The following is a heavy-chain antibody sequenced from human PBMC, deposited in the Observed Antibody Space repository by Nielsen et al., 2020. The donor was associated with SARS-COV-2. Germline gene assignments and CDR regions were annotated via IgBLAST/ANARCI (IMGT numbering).Heavy chain of an antibody. Sequence: GGSLRLSCAASGFTFSSYGMHWVRQAPGKGLEWVADIDPDGSDKVYVDSVKGRFTISRDNAKKSMSLQMNNLRVEDTAVYYCARDWSRAFDVWGQGTMVTVSS. J-gene: IGHJ3*01. CDR3: ARDWSRAFDV. V-gene: IGHV3-7*01. D-gene: IGHD2-8*02. CDR1: GFTFSSYG. CDR2: IDPDGSDK.